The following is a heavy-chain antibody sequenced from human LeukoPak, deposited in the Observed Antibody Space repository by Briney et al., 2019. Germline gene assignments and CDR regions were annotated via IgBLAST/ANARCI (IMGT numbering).Heavy chain of an antibody. Sequence: PGGSLRLSCAASGFTFDDYAMHWVRQAPGKGLGWVSGISWNSGAIGYADSVKGRFTISRDNAKNSLYLQMNSLRAEDMALYYCAKDNGVSLAMVDGMDVWGKGTTVTVSS. CDR1: GFTFDDYA. CDR2: ISWNSGAI. CDR3: AKDNGVSLAMVDGMDV. V-gene: IGHV3-9*03. J-gene: IGHJ6*04. D-gene: IGHD4/OR15-4a*01.